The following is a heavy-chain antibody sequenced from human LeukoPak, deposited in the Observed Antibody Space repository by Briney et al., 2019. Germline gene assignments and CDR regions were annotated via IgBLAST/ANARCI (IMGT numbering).Heavy chain of an antibody. Sequence: GRFLRLSCAASGFTFDDYAMHWVRQAPGKGLEWVSGISWNSGSIDYADSVKGRFTISRDNAKNSLYLQMNSLRAEDTALYYCAHGGSGNFDYWGQGTLVTVSS. J-gene: IGHJ4*02. D-gene: IGHD3-10*01. CDR2: ISWNSGSI. V-gene: IGHV3-9*01. CDR1: GFTFDDYA. CDR3: AHGGSGNFDY.